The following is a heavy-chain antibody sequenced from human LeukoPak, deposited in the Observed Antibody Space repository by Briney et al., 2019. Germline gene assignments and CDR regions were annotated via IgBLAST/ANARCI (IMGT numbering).Heavy chain of an antibody. J-gene: IGHJ6*02. Sequence: ASVKVSCKASGYTFTGYYMHWVRQAPGQGLEWMGWINPNRGGTNYAQKFQGRVTMTRDTSISTAYMELSRLRSDDTAVYYCGITMVRGVLFGMDVWGQGTTVTVSS. D-gene: IGHD3-10*01. CDR1: GYTFTGYY. CDR3: GITMVRGVLFGMDV. CDR2: INPNRGGT. V-gene: IGHV1-2*02.